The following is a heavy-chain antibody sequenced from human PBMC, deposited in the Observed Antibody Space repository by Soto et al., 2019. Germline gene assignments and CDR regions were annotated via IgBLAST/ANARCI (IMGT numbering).Heavy chain of an antibody. CDR3: ARDLWLGESFRYYFDY. Sequence: ASVKVSCKVSGDTLTELSMHWVRQAPGKGLEWMGGFDPEDGETVYAQKFQGRVTITRDTSASTAYMELSSLTSEDTALYYCARDLWLGESFRYYFDYWAQGTLVTVSS. D-gene: IGHD3-10*01. V-gene: IGHV1-24*01. CDR1: GDTLTELS. CDR2: FDPEDGET. J-gene: IGHJ4*01.